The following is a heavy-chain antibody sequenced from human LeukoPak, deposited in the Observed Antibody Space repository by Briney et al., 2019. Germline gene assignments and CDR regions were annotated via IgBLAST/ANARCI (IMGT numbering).Heavy chain of an antibody. CDR3: ARHGTRYYYYYMDV. D-gene: IGHD1-26*01. Sequence: SETLSLTCTVSGDSIPSSTYYWVWIRQPPGKGLEWIGSIHYRGSTYYNPSLKSRVTISVDTSNNQFSLKLSSVTAADTAVYYCARHGTRYYYYYMDVWGKGTTVTISS. V-gene: IGHV4-39*01. J-gene: IGHJ6*03. CDR2: IHYRGST. CDR1: GDSIPSSTYY.